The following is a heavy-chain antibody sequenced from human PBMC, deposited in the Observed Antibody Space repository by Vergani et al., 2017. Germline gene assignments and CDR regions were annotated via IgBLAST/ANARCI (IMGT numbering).Heavy chain of an antibody. D-gene: IGHD5-12*01. CDR3: AKANPRNSGYDYLYYYHAMNV. CDR2: MSGSGGST. V-gene: IGHV3-23*01. CDR1: GFTFNHYA. J-gene: IGHJ6*02. Sequence: EVQLLESGGDLVQPGGSLRLSCAASGFTFNHYAMNWVRQAPGKGLEWVSGMSGSGGSTYYAGSVKGRFTISRDSSKNTLYLQMNSLSAGDTAVYYCAKANPRNSGYDYLYYYHAMNVWGQGTTFTVSS.